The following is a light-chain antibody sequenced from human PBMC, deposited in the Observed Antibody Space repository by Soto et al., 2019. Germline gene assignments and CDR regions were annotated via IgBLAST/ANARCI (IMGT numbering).Light chain of an antibody. CDR2: EAS. J-gene: IGLJ1*01. V-gene: IGLV2-23*01. CDR3: CSYGSDNTYP. Sequence: QSVLSQPASVSGSPGQSITISCTGTSSDVGTYGFVSWYQQTPGKAPKVLIYEASKRPSGVSSRFSGSKSGNTASLTISGLEAEDEADYYCCSYGSDNTYPFGTGTKVTVL. CDR1: SSDVGTYGF.